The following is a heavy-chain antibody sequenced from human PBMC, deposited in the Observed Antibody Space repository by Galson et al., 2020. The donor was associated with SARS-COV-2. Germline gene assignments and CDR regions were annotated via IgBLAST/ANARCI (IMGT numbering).Heavy chain of an antibody. D-gene: IGHD3-16*02. J-gene: IGHJ4*02. CDR2: ISYDGKKE. Sequence: GESLKISCVASGFSFSSYGMHWVRQAPGKGLEWVAVISYDGKKEYYADSVKGRFTISRENSKKTLYLQVDSLRAEDTAIYYCAKDIIYDYIWGTYRYTGYYFDYWGQGTQVTVSS. V-gene: IGHV3-30*18. CDR1: GFSFSSYG. CDR3: AKDIIYDYIWGTYRYTGYYFDY.